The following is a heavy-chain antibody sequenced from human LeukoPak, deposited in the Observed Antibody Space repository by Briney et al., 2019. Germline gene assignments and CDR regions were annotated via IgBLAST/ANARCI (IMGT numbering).Heavy chain of an antibody. D-gene: IGHD5/OR15-5a*01. J-gene: IGHJ4*01. Sequence: PGGSLRLSCAASGFTFSSYWMSWVRQAPGKGLEWVANIKQDESEKYYVDSLKGRFTISRDNAKNSLYLQMSSLRAEDTAVYYCARVNSVNLSDYWGPGTLVTVSS. CDR2: IKQDESEK. CDR3: ARVNSVNLSDY. V-gene: IGHV3-7*01. CDR1: GFTFSSYW.